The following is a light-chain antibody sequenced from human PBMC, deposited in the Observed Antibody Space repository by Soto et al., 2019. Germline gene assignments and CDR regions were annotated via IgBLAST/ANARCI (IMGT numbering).Light chain of an antibody. CDR2: AAS. Sequence: IQLTQSPSSLSASVGDRVTITCRVSLGISSYLSWYQQKPGKAPKLLIYAASTLQSGVPSRFSGSGSGTDFTLTISSLQTEDFATYYCKQLNTYPVTFGGGTKVDIK. V-gene: IGKV1-9*01. CDR3: KQLNTYPVT. CDR1: LGISSY. J-gene: IGKJ4*01.